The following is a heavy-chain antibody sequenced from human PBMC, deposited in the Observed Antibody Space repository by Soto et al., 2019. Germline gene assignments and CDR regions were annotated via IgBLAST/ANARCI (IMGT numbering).Heavy chain of an antibody. CDR2: ISAYNGNT. V-gene: IGHV1-18*04. Sequence: QVQLVQSGAEVKKPGASVKVSCKASGYNFTSYGISWVRQAPGQGLEWMGWISAYNGNTNYAQKLQGRVTMTTDTSTSTAYMDLRSLRSDDTAVYYCAKTTYYAVAAPFDYWGQGTLVTVSS. CDR3: AKTTYYAVAAPFDY. J-gene: IGHJ4*02. D-gene: IGHD6-19*01. CDR1: GYNFTSYG.